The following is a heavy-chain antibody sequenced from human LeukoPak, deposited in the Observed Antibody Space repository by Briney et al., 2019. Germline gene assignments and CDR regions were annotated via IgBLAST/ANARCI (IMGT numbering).Heavy chain of an antibody. J-gene: IGHJ6*03. CDR3: AKVFVSGSYYYYYMDV. V-gene: IGHV3-23*01. Sequence: GGSLRLSCAASGFTFSSYAMSWVRQAPGKGLEWVSAISGSGGSTYYADSVKGRFTISRDNSKNTLYLQMNSLRAEDTAVYYCAKVFVSGSYYYYYMDVWGKGTTVTVSS. D-gene: IGHD1-26*01. CDR2: ISGSGGST. CDR1: GFTFSSYA.